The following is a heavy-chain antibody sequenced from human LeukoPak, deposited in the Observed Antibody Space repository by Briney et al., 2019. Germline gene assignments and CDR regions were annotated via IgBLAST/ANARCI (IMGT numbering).Heavy chain of an antibody. CDR1: GGSISSSNW. V-gene: IGHV3-33*08. J-gene: IGHJ4*02. D-gene: IGHD3-9*01. CDR2: IWYDGSNK. CDR3: ARLGSGLRYFDY. Sequence: PSGTLSLTCAVSGGSISSSNWWSWVRQAPGKGLEWVAVIWYDGSNKYYADSVKGRFTISRDNSKNTLYLQMNSLRAEDTAVYYCARLGSGLRYFDYWGQGTLVTVSS.